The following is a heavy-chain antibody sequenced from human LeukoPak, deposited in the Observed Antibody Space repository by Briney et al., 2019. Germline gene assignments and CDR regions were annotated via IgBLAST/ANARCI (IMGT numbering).Heavy chain of an antibody. CDR1: GFTFSSYG. CDR3: AWDSDDYYGSGSYPRY. Sequence: GGSLRLSCAACGFTFSSYGMHWVRQAPGKGLEWVAVISYDGSNKYYADSVKRRFTISRDNSKNTLYLQMNSLRAEDTAVYYCAWDSDDYYGSGSYPRYWGQGTLVTVSS. J-gene: IGHJ4*02. V-gene: IGHV3-30*03. CDR2: ISYDGSNK. D-gene: IGHD3-10*01.